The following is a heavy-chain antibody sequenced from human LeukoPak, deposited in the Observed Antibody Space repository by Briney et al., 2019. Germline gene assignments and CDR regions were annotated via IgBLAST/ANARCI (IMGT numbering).Heavy chain of an antibody. J-gene: IGHJ4*02. D-gene: IGHD6-19*01. V-gene: IGHV3-23*01. CDR3: EGHSSGWTDY. CDR1: GFTFRTYA. Sequence: VVSLRLSCAASGFTFRTYAMSWVRQAPGKGLEWVSSISSSGGTTYYADSVKGRFTISTDNSKNTLYLQMNSLRAEDTAVYFCEGHSSGWTDYWGQGTLVTVSS. CDR2: ISSSGGTT.